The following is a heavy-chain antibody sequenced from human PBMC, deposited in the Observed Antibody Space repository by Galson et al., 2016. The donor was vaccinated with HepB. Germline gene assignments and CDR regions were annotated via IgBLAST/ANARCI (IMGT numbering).Heavy chain of an antibody. V-gene: IGHV3-23*01. J-gene: IGHJ4*01. D-gene: IGHD4-11*01. Sequence: SLRLSCAASGFTFSNYAMSWVRQAPGKGPEWVSAISGVSDRTYYAGSMKDRFIISRDDSRNMLFLQLNSLRAEDTAIHYCAKESPYSNVRQYYLENWGLGTLVTVSS. CDR1: GFTFSNYA. CDR2: ISGVSDRT. CDR3: AKESPYSNVRQYYLEN.